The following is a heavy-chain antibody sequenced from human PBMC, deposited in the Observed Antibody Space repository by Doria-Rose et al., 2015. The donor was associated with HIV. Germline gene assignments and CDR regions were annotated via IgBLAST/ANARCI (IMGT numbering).Heavy chain of an antibody. V-gene: IGHV4-30-4*01. CDR1: GDSISSGDSF. CDR3: ARARNYGFPHFFDF. Sequence: QVQLQESGPGLVRPSQTLSLTCTVSGDSISSGDSFWSWIRQPPGKGPEWHGYIYSSGTTYYYPSLRGRLTISLDASKNQFSLNLNSVTAADTAVYYCARARNYGFPHFFDFWGQGTLVTVSS. J-gene: IGHJ4*02. D-gene: IGHD3-10*01. CDR2: IYSSGTT.